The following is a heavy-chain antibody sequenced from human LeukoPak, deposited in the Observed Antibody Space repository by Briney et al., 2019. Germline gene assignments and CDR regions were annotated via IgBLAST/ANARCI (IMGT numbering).Heavy chain of an antibody. Sequence: PGGSLRLSCTASGFTFDDFPMHWVRQTPGKGLEWVSLISGNGENTYYADSVKGRFTISRDTSKNSLYLQMNSLRTEDTAFYSCANGRRDISIYGTFDSWGQGTPVTVSS. CDR2: ISGNGENT. J-gene: IGHJ4*02. CDR1: GFTFDDFP. D-gene: IGHD4-17*01. V-gene: IGHV3-43*02. CDR3: ANGRRDISIYGTFDS.